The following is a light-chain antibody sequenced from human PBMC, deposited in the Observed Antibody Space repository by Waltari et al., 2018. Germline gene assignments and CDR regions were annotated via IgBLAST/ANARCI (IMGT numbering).Light chain of an antibody. CDR2: DAS. CDR1: HSVREY. CDR3: QQRISWPLT. V-gene: IGKV3-11*01. J-gene: IGKJ4*01. Sequence: EIVLTQSPATLSLSPGGRATLSCRASHSVREYLAWYQQRPGQAPRLLIYDASNRATGVPARFSGTGYETDFTLTINNLEPEDFAVYYCQQRISWPLTFGGGSKVEIK.